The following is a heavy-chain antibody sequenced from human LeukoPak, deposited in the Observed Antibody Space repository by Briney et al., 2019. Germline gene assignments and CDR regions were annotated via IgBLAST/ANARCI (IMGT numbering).Heavy chain of an antibody. CDR2: INHSGST. CDR1: GGSFSGYY. D-gene: IGHD3-3*01. CDR3: ARLSLKVLEWSPTKGKETHYFDY. J-gene: IGHJ4*02. Sequence: SETLSLTCAVYGGSFSGYYWSWIRQPPGKGLEWIGEINHSGSTNYNSSLKSRVTILEDKSKNQFSLKMSSVTAADTAVYYCARLSLKVLEWSPTKGKETHYFDYWGQGTLVTVSS. V-gene: IGHV4-34*01.